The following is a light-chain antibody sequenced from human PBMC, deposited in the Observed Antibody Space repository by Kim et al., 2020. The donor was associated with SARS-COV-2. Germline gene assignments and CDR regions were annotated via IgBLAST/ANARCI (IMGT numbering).Light chain of an antibody. V-gene: IGLV1-40*01. J-gene: IGLJ2*01. CDR3: QSYDDTLSGSV. Sequence: RVTIACTGSSSNSGAGFAVHWYQQLPGAAPKLLIYNNDNRPSGVPDRFSGSRSGASASLTITGLQAEDEADYVCQSYDDTLSGSVFGGGTQLTVL. CDR2: NND. CDR1: SSNSGAGFA.